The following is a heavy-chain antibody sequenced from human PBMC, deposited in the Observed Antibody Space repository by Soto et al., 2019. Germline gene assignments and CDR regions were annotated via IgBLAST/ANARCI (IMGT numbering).Heavy chain of an antibody. CDR1: GGSISSGDYY. CDR2: SYYSGST. J-gene: IGHJ5*02. V-gene: IGHV4-30-4*01. Sequence: QVQLQESGPGLVKPSQTLSLTCTVSGGSISSGDYYWSWIRQPPVKGLVWIGYSYYSGSTYYNPSLKSRVTISVDTSKNQFSLKLSSVTAADTAVYYCARSALDYGDYPNWFDPWGQGTLVTVSS. D-gene: IGHD4-17*01. CDR3: ARSALDYGDYPNWFDP.